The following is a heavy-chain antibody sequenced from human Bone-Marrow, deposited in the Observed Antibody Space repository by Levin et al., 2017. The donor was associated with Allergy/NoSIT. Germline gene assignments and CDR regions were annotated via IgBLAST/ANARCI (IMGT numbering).Heavy chain of an antibody. D-gene: IGHD2-15*01. V-gene: IGHV4-4*02. J-gene: IGHJ3*02. CDR1: GGSISSSNW. Sequence: SETLSLTCAVSGGSISSSNWWSWVRQPPGKGLEWIGEIYHSGSTNYNPSLKSRVTISVDKSKNQFSLKLSSVTAADTAVYYWARDVPDCSGGSCYAFDIWGQGTMVTVSS. CDR2: IYHSGST. CDR3: ARDVPDCSGGSCYAFDI.